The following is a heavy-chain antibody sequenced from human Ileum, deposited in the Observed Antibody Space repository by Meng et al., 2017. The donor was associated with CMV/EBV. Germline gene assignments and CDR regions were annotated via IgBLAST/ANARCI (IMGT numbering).Heavy chain of an antibody. V-gene: IGHV2-5*02. Sequence: TVKEPCPALLKPTQTLTLISTFSGFSLTIKFEIVWWLRQPPRKALEWLALIHGGGGKQYSPSLQSRLTATRDTSKNQVVLTMTNMDPVDTATYYCVHRYSSSSGQVSWGQGTLVTVSS. J-gene: IGHJ5*02. CDR2: IHGGGGK. D-gene: IGHD6-6*01. CDR3: VHRYSSSSGQVS. CDR1: GFSLTIKFEI.